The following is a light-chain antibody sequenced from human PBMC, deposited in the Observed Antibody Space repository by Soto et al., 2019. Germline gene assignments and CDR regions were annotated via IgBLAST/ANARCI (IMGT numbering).Light chain of an antibody. CDR1: QSVSNY. CDR3: QQRSNWPPVT. J-gene: IGKJ1*01. CDR2: DAS. Sequence: EIVLTQSPATLSLSPGERATLSCRASQSVSNYLAWYQQKPGQAPRLLIYDASDRANGIPARFSGSGSGTDFTLTISSLEPEDFAVYYCQQRSNWPPVTFGQGTKVEVK. V-gene: IGKV3-11*01.